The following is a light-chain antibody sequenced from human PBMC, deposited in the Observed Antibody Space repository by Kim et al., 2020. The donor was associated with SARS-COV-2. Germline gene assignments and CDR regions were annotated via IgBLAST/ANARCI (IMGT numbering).Light chain of an antibody. Sequence: SVSPGQTARSTCSRDKWVDKYACWYQQKPGQSPVLDIYQDSKRPSGIPERFSGSNSGNTATLTISGTQAMDEADYYCQAWDSSTVVFGGGTQLTVL. V-gene: IGLV3-1*01. CDR1: KWVDKY. J-gene: IGLJ2*01. CDR3: QAWDSSTVV. CDR2: QDS.